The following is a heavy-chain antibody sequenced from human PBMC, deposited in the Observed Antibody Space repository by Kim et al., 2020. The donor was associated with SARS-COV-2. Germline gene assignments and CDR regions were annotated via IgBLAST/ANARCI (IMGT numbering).Heavy chain of an antibody. V-gene: IGHV1-8*01. D-gene: IGHD1-26*01. CDR3: ARVQSGSYFEDAFDI. Sequence: QKFQGRVTMTRNTSISTAYMELNSLRSEDTAVYYCARVQSGSYFEDAFDIWGQGTMVTVSS. J-gene: IGHJ3*02.